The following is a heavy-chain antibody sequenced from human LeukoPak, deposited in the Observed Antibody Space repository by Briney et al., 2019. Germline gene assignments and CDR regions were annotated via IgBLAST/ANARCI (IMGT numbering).Heavy chain of an antibody. J-gene: IGHJ4*02. CDR1: GFTVSSIH. CDR3: AIDPNWETHN. Sequence: GGSLRLSCAASGFTVSSIHMVWVRQAPGKGLEWVSVTYTGGNSYYADSVKGRFIISRDISKNTLYLQMTNLRVDDTALYYCAIDPNWETHNWGQGVLVTVSS. D-gene: IGHD7-27*01. V-gene: IGHV3-53*01. CDR2: TYTGGNS.